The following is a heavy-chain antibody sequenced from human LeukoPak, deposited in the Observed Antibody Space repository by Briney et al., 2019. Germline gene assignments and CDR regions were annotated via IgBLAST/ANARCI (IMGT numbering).Heavy chain of an antibody. Sequence: GGSLRLSCAASGFTFSSYWMHWVRQAPGKGLVWVSRINSDGSSTSYADSVKGRFTISRDNSKNTLYLQMNSLRAEDTAVYYCARTTYYYDSSGYYLENWGQGTLVTVSS. CDR3: ARTTYYYDSSGYYLEN. D-gene: IGHD3-22*01. J-gene: IGHJ4*02. CDR2: INSDGSST. V-gene: IGHV3-74*01. CDR1: GFTFSSYW.